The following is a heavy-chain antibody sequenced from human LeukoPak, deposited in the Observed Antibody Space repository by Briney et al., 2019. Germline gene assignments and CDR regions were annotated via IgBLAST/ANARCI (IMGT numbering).Heavy chain of an antibody. CDR1: GFTFDEYG. D-gene: IGHD3-22*01. CDR3: ARRAMIVVATPAVDD. CDR2: IDWNGGST. J-gene: IGHJ4*02. Sequence: GGSLRLSCAASGFTFDEYGMSWVRQTPGKGLEWVAGIDWNGGSTGYADSVKGRFTISRNNAKNSLYLQMNSLRAEDTALCYCARRAMIVVATPAVDDWGQVTRVTVSS. V-gene: IGHV3-20*04.